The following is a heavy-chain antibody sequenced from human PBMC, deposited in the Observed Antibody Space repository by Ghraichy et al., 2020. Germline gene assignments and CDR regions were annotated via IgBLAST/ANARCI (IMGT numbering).Heavy chain of an antibody. J-gene: IGHJ4*02. CDR3: AKDLNYYDSSGYWGDY. CDR2: IRYDGSNK. CDR1: GFTFSSYG. Sequence: GGSLRLSCAASGFTFSSYGMRWVRQAPGKGLEWVAFIRYDGSNKYYADSLKGRFTISRDNSKNTLYLQMNSLRAEDTAVYYCAKDLNYYDSSGYWGDYWGQGTLVTVSS. V-gene: IGHV3-30*02. D-gene: IGHD3-22*01.